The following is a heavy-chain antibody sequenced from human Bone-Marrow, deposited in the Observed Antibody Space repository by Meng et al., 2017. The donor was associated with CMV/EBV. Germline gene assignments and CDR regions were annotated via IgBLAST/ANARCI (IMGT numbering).Heavy chain of an antibody. CDR3: ARDYYDFWSGYSSLLMDV. D-gene: IGHD3-3*01. V-gene: IGHV1-46*01. CDR2: INPSGGST. J-gene: IGHJ6*02. CDR1: GGTFTSYY. Sequence: ASVKVSCKASGGTFTSYYMHWVRQAPGQGLEWMGIINPSGGSTSYAQKFQGRVTMTRDTSTSTVYMELGSLRSEDTAVYYCARDYYDFWSGYSSLLMDVWGQGTTVTVSS.